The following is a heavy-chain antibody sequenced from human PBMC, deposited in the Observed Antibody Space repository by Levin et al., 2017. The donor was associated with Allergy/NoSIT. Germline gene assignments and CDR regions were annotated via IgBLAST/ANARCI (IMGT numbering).Heavy chain of an antibody. CDR2: IYYSGST. D-gene: IGHD6-13*01. CDR1: GGSVSSGSYY. J-gene: IGHJ5*02. V-gene: IGHV4-61*01. Sequence: SCTVSGGSVSSGSYYWSWIRQPPGKGLEWIGYIYYSGSTNYNPSLKSRVTISVDTSKNQFSLKLSSVTAADTAVYYCARGDSSSWYSFGVGWFDPWGQGTLVTVSS. CDR3: ARGDSSSWYSFGVGWFDP.